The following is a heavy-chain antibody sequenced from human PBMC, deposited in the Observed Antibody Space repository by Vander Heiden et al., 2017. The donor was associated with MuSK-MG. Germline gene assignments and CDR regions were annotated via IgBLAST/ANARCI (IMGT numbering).Heavy chain of an antibody. J-gene: IGHJ1*01. CDR1: GGSFSGYY. Sequence: QVQLQQWGAGLLKPSETLSLTCAVYGGSFSGYYWTWIRQPPGKGLEWIGEINHSGSTNYNPSLKSRVTISVDTSKNQFSLRLSSVTAAETAVYYCARGRHVVGGTATQYFQHWGQGTLVTVSS. V-gene: IGHV4-34*01. CDR2: INHSGST. D-gene: IGHD2-15*01. CDR3: ARGRHVVGGTATQYFQH.